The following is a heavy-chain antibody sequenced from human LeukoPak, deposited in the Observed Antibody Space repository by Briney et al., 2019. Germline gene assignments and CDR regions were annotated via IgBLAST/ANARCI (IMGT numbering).Heavy chain of an antibody. Sequence: PGRSLRLSXAASGFTFSSYGMHWVRQAPGKGLEWVAVIWYDGSNKYYADSVKGRFTISRDNSKNTLYLQMNSLRAEDTAVYYCAKDLKYSSSWYVRGFDYWGQGTLVTVSS. D-gene: IGHD6-13*01. J-gene: IGHJ4*02. CDR3: AKDLKYSSSWYVRGFDY. CDR2: IWYDGSNK. V-gene: IGHV3-33*06. CDR1: GFTFSSYG.